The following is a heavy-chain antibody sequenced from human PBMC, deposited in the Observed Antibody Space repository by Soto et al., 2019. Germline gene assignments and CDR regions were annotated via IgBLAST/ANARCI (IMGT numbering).Heavy chain of an antibody. CDR3: ARGAYYYDSSGYPEDAFDI. J-gene: IGHJ3*02. CDR2: IYYSGST. Sequence: PSQTRSLTCAVSGRSISISSYFWGWIRQYPGKGLEWIGYIYYSGSTYYNPSLKSRVTISVDTAKNQFSLKLSSVTAADTSVYYRARGAYYYDSSGYPEDAFDIWGQGTMVT. V-gene: IGHV4-30-4*08. CDR1: GRSISISSYF. D-gene: IGHD3-22*01.